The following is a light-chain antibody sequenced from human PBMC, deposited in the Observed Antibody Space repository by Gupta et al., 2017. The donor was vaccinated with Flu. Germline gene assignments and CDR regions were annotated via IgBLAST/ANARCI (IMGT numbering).Light chain of an antibody. V-gene: IGKV1-33*01. CDR1: QDIRRY. CDR2: DAS. J-gene: IGKJ1*01. CDR3: QQYDTLPT. Sequence: GDRVTITCEASQDIRRYLNWYQQKPGKAPKLLIYDASNLEKGVPTRFSGSGSGTDFTFTISNLQPEDFATYYCQQYDTLPTFGQGTKVDIK.